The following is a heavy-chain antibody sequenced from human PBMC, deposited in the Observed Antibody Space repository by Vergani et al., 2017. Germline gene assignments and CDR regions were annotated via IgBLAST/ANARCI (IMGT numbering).Heavy chain of an antibody. CDR3: ARPASYYYDRSGYYYPY. CDR1: GYTFTSYY. D-gene: IGHD3-22*01. Sequence: QVQLVQSGAEVKKPGASVKVSCKASGYTFTSYYMHWVRQAPGQGLEWMGIINPSGGSTSYAQKFQGRVTMTRDTSTSTVYMELSSLRSEDTAVYYCARPASYYYDRSGYYYPYWGQGTLVTVSS. J-gene: IGHJ4*02. CDR2: INPSGGST. V-gene: IGHV1-46*03.